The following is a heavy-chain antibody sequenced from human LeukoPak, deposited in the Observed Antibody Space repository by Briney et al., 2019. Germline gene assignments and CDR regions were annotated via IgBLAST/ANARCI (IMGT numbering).Heavy chain of an antibody. V-gene: IGHV3-48*01. CDR2: ISSSSSTI. Sequence: SGGSLGLSCAASGFTLSSYSMNWVRQAPGKGLEWVSYISSSSSTIYYADSVKGRFTISRDNAKNSLYLQMNSLRAEDTAVYYCARGLNEYFDYWGQGTLVTVSS. J-gene: IGHJ4*02. CDR3: ARGLNEYFDY. CDR1: GFTLSSYS.